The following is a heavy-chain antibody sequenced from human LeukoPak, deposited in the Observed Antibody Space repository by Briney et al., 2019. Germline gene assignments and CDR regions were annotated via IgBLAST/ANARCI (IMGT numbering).Heavy chain of an antibody. CDR2: ISGSGGST. J-gene: IGHJ4*02. V-gene: IGHV3-23*01. CDR3: AKDRSSGWYVRYFDY. D-gene: IGHD6-19*01. Sequence: PGGSLRLSCAASGFTFSSYAMSWVRQAPGKGLEWVSAISGSGGSTYYADSVKGRFTISRDNSKNTLYLQMNSLRAEDTAVYYCAKDRSSGWYVRYFDYWGQGTLVTVSS. CDR1: GFTFSSYA.